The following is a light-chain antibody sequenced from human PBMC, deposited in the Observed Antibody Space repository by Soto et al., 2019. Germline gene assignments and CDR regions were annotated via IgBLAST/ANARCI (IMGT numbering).Light chain of an antibody. J-gene: IGKJ4*01. Sequence: DIQMTQSPSTLSASVGDRVTITCRASQSISTWLAWYQQKPGKAPKFLIQKASTLESGVPPRFSGSGTGPAYNLTISSLLPYDFATYVCQQYNSYPLTFGGGTKVEIK. CDR3: QQYNSYPLT. CDR2: KAS. V-gene: IGKV1-5*03. CDR1: QSISTW.